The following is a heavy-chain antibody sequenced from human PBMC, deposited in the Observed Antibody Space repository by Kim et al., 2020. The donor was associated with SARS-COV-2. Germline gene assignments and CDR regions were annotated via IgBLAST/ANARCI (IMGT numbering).Heavy chain of an antibody. Sequence: SETLSLTCTVSGGSISSGGYYWGWIRQSPGKGLEWIGSIYFDGTTYCNPSFRSRVSMSPDTSKNQFSLKLTSVTAADTAMYYCARDRFYRETSQGEFDYWGQGTPVTVS. J-gene: IGHJ4*02. CDR2: IYFDGTT. CDR1: GGSISSGGYY. CDR3: ARDRFYRETSQGEFDY. D-gene: IGHD3-3*01. V-gene: IGHV4-39*07.